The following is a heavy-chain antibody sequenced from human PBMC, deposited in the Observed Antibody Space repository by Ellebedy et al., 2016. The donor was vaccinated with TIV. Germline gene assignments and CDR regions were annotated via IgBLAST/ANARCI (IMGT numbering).Heavy chain of an antibody. J-gene: IGHJ4*02. CDR3: AREGSYGSTRFDY. D-gene: IGHD5-18*01. V-gene: IGHV3-21*01. CDR1: GFTFSSYS. Sequence: GESLKISXAASGFTFSSYSMNWVRQAPGKGLEWVSSISSSSSYIYYADSVKGRFTISRDNAKNSLYLQMNSLRAEDTAVYYCAREGSYGSTRFDYWGQGTLVTVSS. CDR2: ISSSSSYI.